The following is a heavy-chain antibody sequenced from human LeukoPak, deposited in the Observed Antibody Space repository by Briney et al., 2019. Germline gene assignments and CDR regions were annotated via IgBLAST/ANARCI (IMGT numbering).Heavy chain of an antibody. Sequence: SETLSLTCAVSGGSISSSNWWSWVLQPPGKGLEWIGEIYHSGSTNYNPSLKSRVTISVDKSKNQFSLKLSSVTAADTAVYYCARGQLWTRYYFDYWGQGTLVTVSS. J-gene: IGHJ4*02. CDR1: GGSISSSNW. CDR3: ARGQLWTRYYFDY. CDR2: IYHSGST. V-gene: IGHV4-4*02. D-gene: IGHD5-18*01.